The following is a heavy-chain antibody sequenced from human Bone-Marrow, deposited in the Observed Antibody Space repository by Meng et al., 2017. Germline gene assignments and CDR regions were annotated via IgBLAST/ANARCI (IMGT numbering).Heavy chain of an antibody. CDR3: ATAVVTLSFDY. V-gene: IGHV1-24*01. J-gene: IGHJ4*02. Sequence: ASVNSCKVSGYTLTELSMHWVRQAPGKGLEWMGGFDPEDGETIYAQKFQGRVTMTEDTSTDTAYMELSSLRSEDTAVYYCATAVVTLSFDYWGQGTLVTVSS. D-gene: IGHD4-23*01. CDR1: GYTLTELS. CDR2: FDPEDGET.